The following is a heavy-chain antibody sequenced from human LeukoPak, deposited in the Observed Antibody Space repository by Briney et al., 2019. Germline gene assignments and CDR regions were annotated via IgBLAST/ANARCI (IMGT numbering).Heavy chain of an antibody. CDR2: ISSSSSYI. CDR1: GFTFSSYS. V-gene: IGHV3-21*01. D-gene: IGHD3-3*01. CDR3: ASLYRGYDFWSGYPDYFDY. J-gene: IGHJ4*02. Sequence: GGSLRLSCAASGFTFSSYSMNWVRQAPGKGLEWVSSISSSSSYIYYADSVKGRFTISRDNAKNSLYLQMNSLRDEDTAVYYCASLYRGYDFWSGYPDYFDYWGQGTLVTVSS.